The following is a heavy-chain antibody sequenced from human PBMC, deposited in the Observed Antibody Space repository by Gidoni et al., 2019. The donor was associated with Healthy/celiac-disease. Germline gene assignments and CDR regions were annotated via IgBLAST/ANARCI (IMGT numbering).Heavy chain of an antibody. Sequence: QVQLQQWGAGLLKPSETLSLTCAVYGGSFSGYYWSWIRQPPGKGLEWIGEINHSGSTNYNPSLKSRVTISVDTSKNQFSLKLSSVTAADTAVYYCARWIAAAAAFDYWGQGTLVTVSS. J-gene: IGHJ4*02. D-gene: IGHD6-13*01. V-gene: IGHV4-34*01. CDR2: INHSGST. CDR1: GGSFSGYY. CDR3: ARWIAAAAAFDY.